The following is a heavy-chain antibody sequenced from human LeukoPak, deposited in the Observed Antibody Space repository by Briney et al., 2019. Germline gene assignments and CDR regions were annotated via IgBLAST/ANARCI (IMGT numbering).Heavy chain of an antibody. V-gene: IGHV3-74*01. CDR2: IKSDGSET. J-gene: IGHJ6*02. Sequence: GGSLRLSCAASGFTFSSYWMPWVRQAPGKGLMWVSQIKSDGSETSYADSVKGRFTISRDNARNTLYLQMNSLRPEDTAIYYCASDRVFYGLDVWGQGTTVTVSS. CDR3: ASDRVFYGLDV. CDR1: GFTFSSYW.